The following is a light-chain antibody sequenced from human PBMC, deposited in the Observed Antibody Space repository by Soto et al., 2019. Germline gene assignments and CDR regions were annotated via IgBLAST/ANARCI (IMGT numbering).Light chain of an antibody. J-gene: IGLJ2*01. CDR1: SSDVGGYDY. CDR2: DVD. V-gene: IGLV2-14*03. Sequence: QSALTQPASVSGSPGQSIAISCTGTSSDVGGYDYVSWYQQHPGKAPKLMIYDVDNRPSGISNRFSGSKSGNTASLTISGLQDEDEADYYCSSYTSSSTLVFGGGTKLTVL. CDR3: SSYTSSSTLV.